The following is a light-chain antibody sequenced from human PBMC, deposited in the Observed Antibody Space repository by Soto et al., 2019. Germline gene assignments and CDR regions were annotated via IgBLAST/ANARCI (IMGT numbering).Light chain of an antibody. J-gene: IGKJ4*01. CDR3: LQHNHYPLT. CDR1: QGIRND. V-gene: IGKV1-17*01. Sequence: GARDNITNRASQGIRNDLGWYQQKPGKAPKRLIYAASSLQSGVPSRFSGTSSGTQTTLTISRLHPADPATYSCLQHNHYPLTFPGGTKVDIK. CDR2: AAS.